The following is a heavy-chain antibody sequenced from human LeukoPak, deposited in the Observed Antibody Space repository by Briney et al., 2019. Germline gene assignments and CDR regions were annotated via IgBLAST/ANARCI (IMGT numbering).Heavy chain of an antibody. CDR1: GFEFSGFS. Sequence: GGSLRLSCAASGFEFSGFSMSWVRQTPGKGLEWVSFISSSSTFINYTDSVKGRFTISRDNAKKSLYLQMNSLRAEDTALYYCAKDMIRYSSSGFDYWGQGTLVTVSS. D-gene: IGHD6-13*01. V-gene: IGHV3-21*04. CDR3: AKDMIRYSSSGFDY. CDR2: ISSSSTFI. J-gene: IGHJ4*02.